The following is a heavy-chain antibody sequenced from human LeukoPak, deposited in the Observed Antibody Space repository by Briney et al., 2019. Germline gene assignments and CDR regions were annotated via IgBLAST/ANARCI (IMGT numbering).Heavy chain of an antibody. CDR1: GFTFSSYA. J-gene: IGHJ4*02. CDR2: ISYDGSNK. CDR3: ARDSCSSTSCYSYYFDY. D-gene: IGHD2-2*01. Sequence: PGGSLRLSCAASGFTFSSYAMHRVRQAPGKGLEWVAVISYDGSNKYYADSVKGRFTISRDNSKNTLYLQMNSLRAEDTAVYYCARDSCSSTSCYSYYFDYWGQGTLVTVSS. V-gene: IGHV3-30-3*01.